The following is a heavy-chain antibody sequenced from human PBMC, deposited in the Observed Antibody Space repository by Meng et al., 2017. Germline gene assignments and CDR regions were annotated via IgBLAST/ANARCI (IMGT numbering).Heavy chain of an antibody. V-gene: IGHV1-18*01. Sequence: QVELWHAEVELKKPWASLKVPCKSSGYTFTSYGISWVRQAPGQGLEWIGWISAYNGNTNYAQKLQGRVTMTGDTSISTAYMELSGLRSDDTAMYYCARDEDISAAGKLFGDYWGQGTLVTVSS. D-gene: IGHD6-13*01. J-gene: IGHJ4*02. CDR3: ARDEDISAAGKLFGDY. CDR2: ISAYNGNT. CDR1: GYTFTSYG.